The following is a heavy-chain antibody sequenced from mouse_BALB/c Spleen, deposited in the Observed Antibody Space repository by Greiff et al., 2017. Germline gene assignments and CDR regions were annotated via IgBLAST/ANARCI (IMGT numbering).Heavy chain of an antibody. J-gene: IGHJ3*01. CDR1: GYAFTSYN. Sequence: VQLKESGPELVKPGASVKVSCKASGYAFTSYNMYWVKQSHGKSLEWIGYIDPYNGGTSYNQKFKGKATLTVDKSSSTAYMHLNSLTSEDSAVYYCARSAYYGNPFAYWGQGTLVTVSA. V-gene: IGHV1S135*01. CDR2: IDPYNGGT. D-gene: IGHD2-10*01. CDR3: ARSAYYGNPFAY.